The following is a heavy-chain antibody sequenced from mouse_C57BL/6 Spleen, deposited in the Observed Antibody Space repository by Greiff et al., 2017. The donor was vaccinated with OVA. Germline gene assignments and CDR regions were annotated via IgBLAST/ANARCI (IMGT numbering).Heavy chain of an antibody. Sequence: EVQLQQSGGGLVKPGGSLKLSCAASGFTFSDYGMHWVRQAPEKGLEWVAYISSGSSTIYYADTVKGRFTISRDNAKNTLFLQMTSLRSEDTAMYYCARPLDQAWFAYWGQGTLVTVSA. CDR1: GFTFSDYG. CDR2: ISSGSSTI. V-gene: IGHV5-17*01. CDR3: ARPLDQAWFAY. J-gene: IGHJ3*01.